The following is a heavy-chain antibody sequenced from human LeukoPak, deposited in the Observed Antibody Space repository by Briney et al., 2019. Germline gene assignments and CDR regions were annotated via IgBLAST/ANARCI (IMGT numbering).Heavy chain of an antibody. D-gene: IGHD2-2*01. V-gene: IGHV1-18*01. CDR2: ISAYNGNT. J-gene: IGHJ3*02. CDR3: ARLSAAVDAFDI. Sequence: GESLKISCKGSGYSFTSYGISWVRQAPGQGLEWMGWISAYNGNTNYAQKLQGRVTMTTDTSTSTAYMELRSLRSDDTAVYYCARLSAAVDAFDIWGQGTMVTVSS. CDR1: GYSFTSYG.